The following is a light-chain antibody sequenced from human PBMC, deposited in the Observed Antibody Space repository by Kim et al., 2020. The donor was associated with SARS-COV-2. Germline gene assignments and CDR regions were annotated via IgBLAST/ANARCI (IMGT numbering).Light chain of an antibody. Sequence: VTISCTGSSSNIGAGYDVHWYQPLPGTAPKLLIYGNSNRPSGVPDRFSGSKSGTSASLAITGLQAEDEADYYCQSYDSSLSGSGVFGTGTKVTVL. CDR2: GNS. V-gene: IGLV1-40*01. CDR1: SSNIGAGYD. CDR3: QSYDSSLSGSGV. J-gene: IGLJ1*01.